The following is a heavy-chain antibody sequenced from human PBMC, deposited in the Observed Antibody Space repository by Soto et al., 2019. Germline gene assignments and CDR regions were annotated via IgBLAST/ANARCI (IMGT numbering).Heavy chain of an antibody. CDR1: GYTFNDYY. Sequence: GASVKVSCKASGYTFNDYYMHWVRQAPGQGLEWMGWINPNSGGTNYAQKFQGWVTMTRDTSISTAYMELSRLRSDDTAVYYCARDYYGSGSGGLQYGMDVWGQGTTVTVSS. V-gene: IGHV1-2*04. J-gene: IGHJ6*02. CDR3: ARDYYGSGSGGLQYGMDV. D-gene: IGHD3-10*01. CDR2: INPNSGGT.